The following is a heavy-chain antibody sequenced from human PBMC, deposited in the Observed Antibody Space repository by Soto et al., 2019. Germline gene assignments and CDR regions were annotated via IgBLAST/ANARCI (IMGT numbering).Heavy chain of an antibody. J-gene: IGHJ6*04. D-gene: IGHD6-13*01. CDR3: AKVAVPVPAGIGYYDMDV. CDR1: GGTFSSYA. V-gene: IGHV1-69*13. CDR2: IIPIFGTA. Sequence: SVKVSCKASGGTFSSYAISWVRQAPGQGLEWMGGIIPIFGTANYAQKFQGRVTITADESTSTAYMELSSLRSEDTAVYYCAKVAVPVPAGIGYYDMDVWGKGTTVTVSS.